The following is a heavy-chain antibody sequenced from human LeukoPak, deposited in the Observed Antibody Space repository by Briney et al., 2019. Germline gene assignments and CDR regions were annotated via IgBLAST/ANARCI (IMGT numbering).Heavy chain of an antibody. V-gene: IGHV4-39*01. CDR1: GGSISSSSYY. D-gene: IGHD3-22*01. Sequence: SETLSLTCAVSGGSISSSSYYWGWIRQPPGKGLEWIGSIYYSGSTYYNPSLKSRLTMSVNTSKNQLSLKLSSVTAADTAVYYCASSRGYYYVYDYWGQGTLVTVSS. J-gene: IGHJ4*02. CDR3: ASSRGYYYVYDY. CDR2: IYYSGST.